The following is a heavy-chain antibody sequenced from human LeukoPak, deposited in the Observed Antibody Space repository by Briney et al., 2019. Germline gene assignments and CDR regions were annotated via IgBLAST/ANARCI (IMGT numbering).Heavy chain of an antibody. D-gene: IGHD5-24*01. J-gene: IGHJ3*01. CDR1: GFTFSVAA. V-gene: IGHV3-23*01. CDR3: AKDIQLST. Sequence: GGSLRLSCAASGFTFSVAAMTWVRQAPGKGLEWVSLIGASGESTYYADSVKGRFAISRDNSKNTLSLQMNSLRVEDTAMYFCAKDIQLSTWGLGTMVTVSS. CDR2: IGASGEST.